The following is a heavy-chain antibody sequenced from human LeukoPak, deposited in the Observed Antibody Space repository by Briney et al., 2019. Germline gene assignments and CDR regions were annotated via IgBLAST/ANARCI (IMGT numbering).Heavy chain of an antibody. CDR3: ARAEMYYYDSSGYADY. CDR2: IKKDGSEK. CDR1: GFTSSIYW. J-gene: IGHJ4*02. Sequence: LSPSRAPSGFTSSIYWISWVRPAPGRGLDWVANIKKDGSEKYYVDSVKGRFTISRDNAKNSLYLQLNSLRAEDPAVYYCARAEMYYYDSSGYADYWGQGTLVTVSS. D-gene: IGHD3-22*01. V-gene: IGHV3-7*04.